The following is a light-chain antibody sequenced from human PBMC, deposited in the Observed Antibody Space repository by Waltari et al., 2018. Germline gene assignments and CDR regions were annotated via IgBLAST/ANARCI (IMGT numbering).Light chain of an antibody. Sequence: EIVLTQSPGTLSLSPGERATLSCRASQGVGKYLAWYQQRPGQAPRLLLYHASIRATGIPDRFSGNGSGTDFSLTISRLEPEDFAVYYCQKYDFLPATFGQGTTVEIK. J-gene: IGKJ1*01. CDR1: QGVGKY. CDR2: HAS. CDR3: QKYDFLPAT. V-gene: IGKV3-20*01.